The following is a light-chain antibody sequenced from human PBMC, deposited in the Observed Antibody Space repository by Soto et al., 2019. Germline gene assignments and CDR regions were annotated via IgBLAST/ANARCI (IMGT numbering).Light chain of an antibody. CDR2: AAS. V-gene: IGKV1-39*01. J-gene: IGKJ5*01. Sequence: DLQMTKSPSYLSESVGDRLTITCRASQSIRSYLTWYQKKPGKAPKLLIYAASSLQSGVPSRFSGSGSGTDFTLTISSMKNEDFETYYCQQSYSSTLTFGQGTRLEIK. CDR1: QSIRSY. CDR3: QQSYSSTLT.